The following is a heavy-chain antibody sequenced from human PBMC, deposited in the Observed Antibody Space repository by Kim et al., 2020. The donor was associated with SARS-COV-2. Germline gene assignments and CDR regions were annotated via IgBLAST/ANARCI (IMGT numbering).Heavy chain of an antibody. CDR3: ARPSRQQLYWFDP. V-gene: IGHV5-10-1*01. D-gene: IGHD6-13*01. Sequence: SPSFQGHVTISADKSISTAYLQWSSLKASDTAMYYCARPSRQQLYWFDPWGQGTLVTVSS. J-gene: IGHJ5*02.